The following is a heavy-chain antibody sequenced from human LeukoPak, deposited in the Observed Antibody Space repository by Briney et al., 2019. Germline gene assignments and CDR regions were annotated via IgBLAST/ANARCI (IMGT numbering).Heavy chain of an antibody. V-gene: IGHV3-23*01. CDR2: ISGSGGST. J-gene: IGHJ4*02. CDR1: GFTFSSYA. Sequence: GGSLRLSCAASGFTFSSYAMSWVRQAPGKGLEWVSAISGSGGSTYYADSVKGRFTISRDNSKNTLYLQMNSLRAEDTAVYYCAKVPYDYVWGRYSPLYYFDYWGQGTLVTVSS. D-gene: IGHD3-16*01. CDR3: AKVPYDYVWGRYSPLYYFDY.